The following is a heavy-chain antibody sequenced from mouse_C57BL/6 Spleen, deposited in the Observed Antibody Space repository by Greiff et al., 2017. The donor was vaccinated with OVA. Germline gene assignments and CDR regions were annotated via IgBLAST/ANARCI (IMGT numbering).Heavy chain of an antibody. V-gene: IGHV1-82*01. D-gene: IGHD3-3*01. CDR3: ARWGLLGY. CDR1: GYAFSSSW. CDR2: IYPGDGDT. J-gene: IGHJ4*01. Sequence: VQLQESGPELVKPGASVKISCKASGYAFSSSWMNWVKQRPGKGLEWIGRIYPGDGDTNYNGKFKGKATLTADKSSSTAYMQLSSLTSEDSAVYFCARWGLLGYWGQGTSVTVSS.